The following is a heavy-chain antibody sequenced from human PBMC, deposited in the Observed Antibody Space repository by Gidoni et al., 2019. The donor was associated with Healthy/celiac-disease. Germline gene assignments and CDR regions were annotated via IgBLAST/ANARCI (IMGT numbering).Heavy chain of an antibody. CDR2: ISGSGGST. V-gene: IGHV3-23*01. D-gene: IGHD6-19*01. J-gene: IGHJ4*02. CDR1: GFTFSSYA. CDR3: AKSQWLGEVGN. Sequence: EVQLLESGGGLVQPGGSLRLSCAASGFTFSSYAMSWVRQAPGKGLEWVTVISGSGGSTYYADSVKGRFTISRDNSKNTLYLQMNSLRAEDTAVYYCAKSQWLGEVGNWGQGTLVTVSS.